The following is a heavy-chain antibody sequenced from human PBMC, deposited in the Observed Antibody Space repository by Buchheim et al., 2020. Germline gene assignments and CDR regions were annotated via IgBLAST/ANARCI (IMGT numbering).Heavy chain of an antibody. D-gene: IGHD5-18*01. J-gene: IGHJ6*02. Sequence: EVQLVESGGGLVQPGGSLRLSCAASGFTFSSYEMNWVRQAPGKGLEWVSYISSSGSTIYYADSVKGRFTISRDNAKNSLYLQMNSLRADDTAVYYCARGHGGYSYGYCYYYGMDVWGQGTT. V-gene: IGHV3-48*03. CDR2: ISSSGSTI. CDR1: GFTFSSYE. CDR3: ARGHGGYSYGYCYYYGMDV.